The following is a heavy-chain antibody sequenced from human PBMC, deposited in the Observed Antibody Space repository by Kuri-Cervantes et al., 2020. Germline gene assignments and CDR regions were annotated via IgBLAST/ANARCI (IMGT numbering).Heavy chain of an antibody. J-gene: IGHJ6*02. V-gene: IGHV3-30*02. Sequence: GESLKISCAASGFTFSSYGMHWVRQAPGKGLEWVAVIWYDGSNKYYADSVKGRFTISRDNSKNTLYLQMNSLRAEDTAVYYCAKPTLMEGYYYYGMDVWGQGTTVTVSS. D-gene: IGHD2-8*01. CDR3: AKPTLMEGYYYYGMDV. CDR1: GFTFSSYG. CDR2: IWYDGSNK.